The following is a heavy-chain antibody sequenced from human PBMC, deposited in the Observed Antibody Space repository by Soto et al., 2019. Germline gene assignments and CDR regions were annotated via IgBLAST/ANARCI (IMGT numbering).Heavy chain of an antibody. V-gene: IGHV4-59*08. CDR1: DDSSSNYK. CDR2: IDSNGGT. Sequence: QVQLQESGPGLVKPSETLSLTCTVSDDSSSNYKWSWIRQPPGRRLEWIGYIDSNGGTSYNPSLQRRVTITIATSTKQFFLKLSPVTAADTAVYYCVRQGFGRLHGLVDVWGQGTTVTVSS. J-gene: IGHJ6*02. D-gene: IGHD3-10*01. CDR3: VRQGFGRLHGLVDV.